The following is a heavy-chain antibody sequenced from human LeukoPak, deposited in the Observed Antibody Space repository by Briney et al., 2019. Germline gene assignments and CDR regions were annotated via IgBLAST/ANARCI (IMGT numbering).Heavy chain of an antibody. CDR1: GFIFSGFG. J-gene: IGHJ4*02. D-gene: IGHD4-23*01. CDR2: IWYDGSNK. CDR3: ARGRGADYGGNSGYFDY. Sequence: HPGKSLRLSCAASGFIFSGFGMHWVRQAPGKGLEWVAVIWYDGSNKYYADSVKGRFTISRDNPKNTLYVQMNSLRAEDTAVYYCARGRGADYGGNSGYFDYWGQGTLVTVSS. V-gene: IGHV3-33*01.